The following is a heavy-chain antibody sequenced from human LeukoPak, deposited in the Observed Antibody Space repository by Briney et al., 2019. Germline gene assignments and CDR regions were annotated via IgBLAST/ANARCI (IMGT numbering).Heavy chain of an antibody. CDR3: ASSSYYYGSGSTYYYYGMDV. V-gene: IGHV4-59*01. CDR2: IYYSGST. CDR1: GGSISSYY. D-gene: IGHD3-10*01. Sequence: SETLSLTCTVSGGSISSYYWSWIRQPPGKRLEWIGYIYYSGSTNYNPSLKSRVTISVDTSKNQFSLKLSSVTAADTAVYYCASSSYYYGSGSTYYYYGMDVWGKGTTVTVSS. J-gene: IGHJ6*04.